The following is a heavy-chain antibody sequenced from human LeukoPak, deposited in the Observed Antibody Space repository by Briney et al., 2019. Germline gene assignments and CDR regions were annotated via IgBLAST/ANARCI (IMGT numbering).Heavy chain of an antibody. J-gene: IGHJ4*02. V-gene: IGHV3-11*01. CDR3: ARESRETHSAYEFYFDY. Sequence: GGSLRLTCAVSGLTFNVYYMSWIRQPPGKGLEWVSHISYLGNTISYTDSVKGRFPVSRDHAKTPLYLQMNSLRAEDPAVYYCARESRETHSAYEFYFDYWGQGTLVTVSS. D-gene: IGHD5-12*01. CDR1: GLTFNVYY. CDR2: ISYLGNTI.